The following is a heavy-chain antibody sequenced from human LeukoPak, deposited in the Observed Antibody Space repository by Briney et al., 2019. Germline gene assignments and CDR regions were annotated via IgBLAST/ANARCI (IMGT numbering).Heavy chain of an antibody. Sequence: PSETLSLTCAVYGGSFSGYYWSWIRQPPGKGLEWIGEINHSGSTNYNPSLKSRLTLSLDTSKNQFSLKLSSVTAADAAVYYCARDHYRKDTSITTSAFDIWGQGTMVTVSS. CDR3: ARDHYRKDTSITTSAFDI. V-gene: IGHV4-34*01. CDR1: GGSFSGYY. CDR2: INHSGST. D-gene: IGHD1-14*01. J-gene: IGHJ3*02.